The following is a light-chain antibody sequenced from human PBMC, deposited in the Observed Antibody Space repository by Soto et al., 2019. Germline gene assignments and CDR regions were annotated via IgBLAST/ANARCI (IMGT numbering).Light chain of an antibody. V-gene: IGKV1-5*01. CDR3: QQYDNYKPLT. Sequence: DIQMTQSPATLPASVGDRVTITCRASQSIDRWLAWYQQKPGKATKLMIFDASSLESGTPSRFSGRISGTHFTLTLHGLQPDDFAAYYCQQYDNYKPLTFGGGTKVDI. J-gene: IGKJ4*01. CDR2: DAS. CDR1: QSIDRW.